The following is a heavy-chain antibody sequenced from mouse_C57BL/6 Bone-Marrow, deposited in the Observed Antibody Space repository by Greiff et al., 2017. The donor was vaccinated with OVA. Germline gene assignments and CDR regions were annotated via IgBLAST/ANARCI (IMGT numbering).Heavy chain of an antibody. CDR3: ARERIYYGSSSDY. Sequence: QVQLQQPGAELVKPGASVKLSCKASGYTFTSYWMQWVKQRPGQGLEWIGEIDPSDSYTNYNQKFKGKATLTVDTSSSTAYMQLSSLTSEDSAVYYCARERIYYGSSSDYWGQGTTPTVSS. D-gene: IGHD1-1*01. J-gene: IGHJ2*01. CDR1: GYTFTSYW. CDR2: IDPSDSYT. V-gene: IGHV1-50*01.